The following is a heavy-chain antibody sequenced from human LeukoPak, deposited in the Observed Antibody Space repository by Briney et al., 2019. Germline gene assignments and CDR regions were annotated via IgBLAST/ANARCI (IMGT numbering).Heavy chain of an antibody. V-gene: IGHV1-18*01. J-gene: IGHJ4*02. CDR3: ARDGLGGRAMVTEPDY. Sequence: ASVKVSCKASGYTFTNYGITWVRQAPGQGLEWMGWISTNHGNTNYAQKIQGRVTMTTDTSTSTAYMELRSLRSDDTAVYYCARDGLGGRAMVTEPDYWGQGTLVTVSS. CDR2: ISTNHGNT. D-gene: IGHD5-18*01. CDR1: GYTFTNYG.